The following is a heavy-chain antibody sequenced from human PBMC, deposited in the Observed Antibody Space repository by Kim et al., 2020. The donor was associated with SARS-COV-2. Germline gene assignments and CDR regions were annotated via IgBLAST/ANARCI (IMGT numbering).Heavy chain of an antibody. V-gene: IGHV3-64*01. CDR3: ARVVYSGAYYYFDY. CDR1: GFTFSDYA. CDR2: ISTNGGST. J-gene: IGHJ4*02. D-gene: IGHD6-19*01. Sequence: GGSLRLSCAASGFTFSDYAIHWVRQAPWKGLEYVSAISTNGGSTKYANSVSGRFTISRDNSKNTLYLQMGSLRAEDMAVYYCARVVYSGAYYYFDYWGQGTLVTVSS.